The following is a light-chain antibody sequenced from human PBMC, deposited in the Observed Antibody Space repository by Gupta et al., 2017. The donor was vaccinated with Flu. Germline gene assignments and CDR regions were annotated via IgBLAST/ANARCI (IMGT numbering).Light chain of an antibody. CDR2: DVT. CDR1: SNDVGGYNY. V-gene: IGLV2-11*01. J-gene: IGLJ2*01. CDR3: CSYAGSYTLGI. Sequence: VTISCTGTSNDVGGYNYVSWYQQHPGKAPKLMIYDVTKRPSGVPDRFSGSKSGNTASLTISGLQAEDEADYYCCSYAGSYTLGIFGGGTKLTVL.